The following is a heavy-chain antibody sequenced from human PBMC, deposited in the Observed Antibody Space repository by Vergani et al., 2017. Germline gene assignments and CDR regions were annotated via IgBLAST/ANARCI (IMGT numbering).Heavy chain of an antibody. CDR1: GFTLNTYG. CDR2: IRYDGSSE. V-gene: IGHV3-30*02. Sequence: QVQILQSGGGVVQPGGSLRLSCTLSGFTLNTYGIHWVRQAPGKGLEWVSFIRYDGSSEYYGDSVKGRFTISRDKSQITVNLQMNSLRNEDTAVYFCANSVIAGNVGVAYFGMDVWGRGTTVTVSS. CDR3: ANSVIAGNVGVAYFGMDV. D-gene: IGHD2/OR15-2a*01. J-gene: IGHJ6*02.